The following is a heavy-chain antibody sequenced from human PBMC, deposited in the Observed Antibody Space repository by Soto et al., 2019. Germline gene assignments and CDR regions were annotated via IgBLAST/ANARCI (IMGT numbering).Heavy chain of an antibody. CDR2: INPNSGGT. CDR1: GYTFTGYY. Sequence: ASVKVSCKASGYTFTGYYMHLVRQAPGQGLEWMGWINPNSGGTNYAQKFQGWVTMTRDKSISTAYMELSRLRSDDTAVYYCARSADSSGYPAAFDIWGQGTLVTVSS. CDR3: ARSADSSGYPAAFDI. J-gene: IGHJ4*02. D-gene: IGHD3-22*01. V-gene: IGHV1-2*04.